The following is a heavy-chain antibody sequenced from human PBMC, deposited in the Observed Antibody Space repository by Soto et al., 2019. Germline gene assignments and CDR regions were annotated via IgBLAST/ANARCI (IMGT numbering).Heavy chain of an antibody. CDR1: GYTFTSYG. Sequence: ASVKVSCKASGYTFTSYGISWVRQAPGQGLECMGWISAYNGNTNYAQKLQGRVTMTTDTSTSTAYMELRSLRSDDTAVYYCAIDFRTYYDFWSGPEYWGQGTLVTVSS. CDR2: ISAYNGNT. D-gene: IGHD3-3*01. V-gene: IGHV1-18*01. J-gene: IGHJ4*02. CDR3: AIDFRTYYDFWSGPEY.